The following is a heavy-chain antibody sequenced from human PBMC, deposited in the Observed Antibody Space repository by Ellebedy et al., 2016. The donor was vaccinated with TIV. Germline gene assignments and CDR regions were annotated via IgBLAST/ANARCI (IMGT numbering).Heavy chain of an antibody. CDR3: ARAPPTSGTLFY. V-gene: IGHV4-34*01. D-gene: IGHD3-10*01. CDR1: GGSFSNYY. J-gene: IGHJ4*02. Sequence: SETLSLXCAVYGGSFSNYYWSWIRQPPGKGLEWIGEITHSGSSNYNPSLKSRVTISVDTSKNQFSLKLSSVTDADTGFYYCARAPPTSGTLFYWGQGTLVTVSS. CDR2: ITHSGSS.